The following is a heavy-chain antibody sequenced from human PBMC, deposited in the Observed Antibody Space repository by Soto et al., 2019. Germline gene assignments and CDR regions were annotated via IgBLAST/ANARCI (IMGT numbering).Heavy chain of an antibody. CDR3: AKDRGRFLEWLLYDHRDFQDV. CDR1: GFTFSSYA. Sequence: GGSLRLSCAASGFTFSSYAMSWVRQAPGKGLEWVSAISGSGGSTYYADSVKGRFTISRDNSKNTLYLQMNSLRAEDTAVYYCAKDRGRFLEWLLYDHRDFQDVSSKRTTDLGSS. D-gene: IGHD3-3*01. J-gene: IGHJ6*04. CDR2: ISGSGGST. V-gene: IGHV3-23*01.